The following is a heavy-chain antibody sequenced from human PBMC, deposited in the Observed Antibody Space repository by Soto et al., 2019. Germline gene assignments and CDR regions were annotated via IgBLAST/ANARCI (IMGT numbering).Heavy chain of an antibody. J-gene: IGHJ4*02. CDR1: GFTVSSNY. CDR2: IYSGGST. D-gene: IGHD2-15*01. Sequence: GGSLRLSCAASGFTVSSNYMSWVRQAPGKGLEWVSVIYSGGSTYYADSVKGRFTISRHNSKNTLYLQMNSLRAEDTAVYYCAREGCSGGSCYGWFDYWGQGTLVTVSS. V-gene: IGHV3-53*04. CDR3: AREGCSGGSCYGWFDY.